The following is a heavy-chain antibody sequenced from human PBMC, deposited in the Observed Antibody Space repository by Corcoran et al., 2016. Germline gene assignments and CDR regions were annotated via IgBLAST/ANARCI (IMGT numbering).Heavy chain of an antibody. D-gene: IGHD3-3*01. CDR2: ISYDGSNK. V-gene: IGHV3-30*18. Sequence: QVQLVESGGGVVQPGRSLRLSCAASGFTFSNYGMHWVRQAPGKGLEWVAVISYDGSNKYYADSVKDRFTISRDNSKNTLYLQMNSLRAEDTAVYYWAKDQKARTYYDFWSAYYPNSPGYYYGMDVWGQGTTVTVS. CDR3: AKDQKARTYYDFWSAYYPNSPGYYYGMDV. CDR1: GFTFSNYG. J-gene: IGHJ6*02.